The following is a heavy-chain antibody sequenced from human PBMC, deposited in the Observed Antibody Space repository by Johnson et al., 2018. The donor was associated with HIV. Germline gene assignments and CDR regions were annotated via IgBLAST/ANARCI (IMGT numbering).Heavy chain of an antibody. V-gene: IGHV3-11*04. CDR3: ARDRLWFGESDAFDI. Sequence: QVQLVESGGGVVKPGESLRLSCAASGFIFSDYYMTWIRQAPGKGLEWISYISSSGATIYYADSVKGRFTISRDNAKNSLYLQMNSLRAEETAVYYCARDRLWFGESDAFDIWGQGTMVTVSS. D-gene: IGHD3-10*01. CDR1: GFIFSDYY. J-gene: IGHJ3*02. CDR2: ISSSGATI.